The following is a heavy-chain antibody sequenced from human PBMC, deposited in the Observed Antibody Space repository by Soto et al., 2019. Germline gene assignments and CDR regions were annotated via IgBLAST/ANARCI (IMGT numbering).Heavy chain of an antibody. Sequence: QVQLVQSGPEVKKPGASVKVSCKASGYTFTSYGISWVRQAPGQGLEWKGWISTYNGNPNYAQKLQGRVTMTTDTSTSTAYMELRSLRSDDTAVFYCARAPLYSTSPKSAFDIWGQGTVVTVSS. J-gene: IGHJ3*02. D-gene: IGHD6-6*01. CDR2: ISTYNGNP. V-gene: IGHV1-18*01. CDR1: GYTFTSYG. CDR3: ARAPLYSTSPKSAFDI.